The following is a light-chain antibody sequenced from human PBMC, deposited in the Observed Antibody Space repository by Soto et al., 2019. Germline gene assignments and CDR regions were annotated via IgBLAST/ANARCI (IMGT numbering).Light chain of an antibody. V-gene: IGKV1-5*01. CDR1: QNIRGW. Sequence: DIRMTQSPSTLSTSVGDRVTITCRASQNIRGWLAWYQQTPGKAPKLLIYYASTLESGVPSRFSGSGSGTEFTLTISSLQPDDFATYYCQQYNSYSWAFGQGTTVAIK. CDR3: QQYNSYSWA. CDR2: YAS. J-gene: IGKJ1*01.